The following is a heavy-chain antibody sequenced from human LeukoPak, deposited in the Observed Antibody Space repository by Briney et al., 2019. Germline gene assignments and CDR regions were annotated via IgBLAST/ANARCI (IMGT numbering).Heavy chain of an antibody. CDR3: ARLYCYGSGLQA. Sequence: TGGSLRLSCAASGFTFSSYEMNWVRQAPGKGLEWVSYISSSGSTIYYADSVKGRFTISRDNAKNSLYLQMNSLRAEDTAVYYCARLYCYGSGLQAWGQGTLVTVSS. J-gene: IGHJ5*02. CDR2: ISSSGSTI. D-gene: IGHD3-10*01. V-gene: IGHV3-48*03. CDR1: GFTFSSYE.